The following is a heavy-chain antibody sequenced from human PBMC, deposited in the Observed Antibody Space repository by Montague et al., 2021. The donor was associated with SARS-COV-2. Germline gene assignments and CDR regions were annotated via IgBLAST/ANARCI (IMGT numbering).Heavy chain of an antibody. J-gene: IGHJ4*02. Sequence: SMRLSCEASGFTFSSYWMHWVRQAPGKGLVWVSRINSDGSSTSYADSVKGRFTISRDNAKNTLYLQMNSLRAEDTAVYYCITMIVVAEDYFDYWGQGTLVTVSS. V-gene: IGHV3-74*01. CDR3: ITMIVVAEDYFDY. D-gene: IGHD3-22*01. CDR1: GFTFSSYW. CDR2: INSDGSST.